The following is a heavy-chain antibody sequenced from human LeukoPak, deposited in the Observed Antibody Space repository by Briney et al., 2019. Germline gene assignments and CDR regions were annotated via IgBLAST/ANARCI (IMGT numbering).Heavy chain of an antibody. CDR2: INHSGST. J-gene: IGHJ6*03. CDR3: ARETYSSSWSYYYYMDV. CDR1: GGSISSYY. V-gene: IGHV4-34*01. Sequence: PSETLSLTCTVSGGSISSYYWSWIRQPPGKGLEWIGEINHSGSTNYNPSLESRVTISVDTSKNQFSLKLSSVTAADTAVYYCARETYSSSWSYYYYMDVWGKGTTVTVSS. D-gene: IGHD6-13*01.